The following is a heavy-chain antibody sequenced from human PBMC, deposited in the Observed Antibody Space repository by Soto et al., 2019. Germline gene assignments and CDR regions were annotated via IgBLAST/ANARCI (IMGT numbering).Heavy chain of an antibody. CDR2: ISYDGSNK. D-gene: IGHD5-12*01. CDR1: GFTFSSYG. V-gene: IGHV3-30*18. CDR3: AKDIVGYDTGFDS. J-gene: IGHJ4*02. Sequence: QVQLVESGGGVVQPGSSLRLSCAASGFTFSSYGMHCVRQAPGKGLEWVAVISYDGSNKYYADSVKGRFTISRDNSKNTLYRQMNSLRAEDTAVYYCAKDIVGYDTGFDSWGQGTLVTVSS.